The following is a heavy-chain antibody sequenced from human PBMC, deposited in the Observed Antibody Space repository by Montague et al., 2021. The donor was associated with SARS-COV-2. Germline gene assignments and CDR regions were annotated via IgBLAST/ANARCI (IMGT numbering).Heavy chain of an antibody. CDR2: INHSGST. D-gene: IGHD3-3*01. V-gene: IGHV4-34*01. CDR3: ASGADYDFWSGFLRYKWFDP. Sequence: SETLSLTCAVYGGSLSGYYWAWIRQTPPKGLEWIGEINHSGSTNYNPSLKRRLTISVDTSKKQFSLKLNSMTAADTAVSYCASGADYDFWSGFLRYKWFDPWGLGTPVTVSS. J-gene: IGHJ5*01. CDR1: GGSLSGYY.